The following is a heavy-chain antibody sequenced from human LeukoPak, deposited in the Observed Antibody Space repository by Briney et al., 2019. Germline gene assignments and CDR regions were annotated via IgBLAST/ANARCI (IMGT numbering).Heavy chain of an antibody. CDR1: GFTFSSFA. J-gene: IGHJ4*02. V-gene: IGHV3-23*01. Sequence: LAGGSLRLSCAASGFTFSSFAMSWVRQAPGKGLEWVSSTSGSGGNTYYAHSVKGRFTISRDNFKNTLFLQMNSLRAEDTATYYCAKQRASYGYVFDYWGQGTLVTVSS. D-gene: IGHD5-18*01. CDR2: TSGSGGNT. CDR3: AKQRASYGYVFDY.